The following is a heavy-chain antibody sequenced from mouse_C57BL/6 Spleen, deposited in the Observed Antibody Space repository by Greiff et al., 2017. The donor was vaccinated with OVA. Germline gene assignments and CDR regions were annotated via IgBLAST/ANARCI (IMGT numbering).Heavy chain of an antibody. CDR1: GYAFSSSW. Sequence: QVQLQQSGPELVKPGASVKISCKASGYAFSSSWMNWVKQRPGKGLEWIGRIYPGNGDTNYNGKFKGKASLTADKSSSTAYMQLSSLTSEDSAVYCCARKVTTVVDWYFDVWGTVTTVTVSS. D-gene: IGHD1-1*01. CDR2: IYPGNGDT. V-gene: IGHV1-82*01. J-gene: IGHJ1*03. CDR3: ARKVTTVVDWYFDV.